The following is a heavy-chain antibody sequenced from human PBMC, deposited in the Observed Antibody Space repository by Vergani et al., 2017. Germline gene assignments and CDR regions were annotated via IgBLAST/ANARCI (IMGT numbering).Heavy chain of an antibody. J-gene: IGHJ6*03. Sequence: QVQLVQSGAEVKKPGSSVKVSCKASGGTFSSYAISWVRQAPGQGLEWMEGIIPIFGTANYAQKFQGRVTITADESTSTAYMELSSLRSEDTAVYYCARVPDIVVVGAATFSNYYYYMDVWGKGTTVTVSS. D-gene: IGHD2-15*01. CDR2: IIPIFGTA. CDR3: ARVPDIVVVGAATFSNYYYYMDV. V-gene: IGHV1-69*01. CDR1: GGTFSSYA.